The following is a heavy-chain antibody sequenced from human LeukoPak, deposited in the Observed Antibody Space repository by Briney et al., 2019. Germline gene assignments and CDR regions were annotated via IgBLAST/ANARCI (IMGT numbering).Heavy chain of an antibody. Sequence: SETLSLTCTVSGGSISSYYWSWIRQPPGKGLEWIGEINHSGSTNYNPSLKSRVTISVDTSKNQFSLKLSSVTAADTAVYYCARGWGAHWGQGTLVTVSS. CDR2: INHSGST. D-gene: IGHD7-27*01. CDR1: GGSISSYY. CDR3: ARGWGAH. J-gene: IGHJ4*02. V-gene: IGHV4-34*01.